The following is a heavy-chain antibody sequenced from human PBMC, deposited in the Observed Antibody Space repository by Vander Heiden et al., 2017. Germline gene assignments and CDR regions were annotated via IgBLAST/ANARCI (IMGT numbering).Heavy chain of an antibody. J-gene: IGHJ4*02. CDR2: AYHSGST. Sequence: QLQESGPRLVKPSETLSLTCTVSADSISNYYWSWIRHSPGKGLEWIDFAYHSGSTNYNPSLKGRVTLSVDTSKNQFSLRLTSVTAADTAVYYCATSSSGASYTGYNNWGRGTQVIVS. D-gene: IGHD5-12*01. V-gene: IGHV4-59*01. CDR3: ATSSSGASYTGYNN. CDR1: ADSISNYY.